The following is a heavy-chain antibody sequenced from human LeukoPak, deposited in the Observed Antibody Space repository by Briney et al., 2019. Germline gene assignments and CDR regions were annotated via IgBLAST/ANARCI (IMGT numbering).Heavy chain of an antibody. V-gene: IGHV1-18*01. D-gene: IGHD3-22*01. J-gene: IGHJ4*02. CDR2: ISAYNGNT. CDR1: GYTFTSYG. CDR3: ARRIVVVTTGPHFDY. Sequence: ASVKVSCKASGYTFTSYGISWVRRAPGQGLEWMGWISAYNGNTNYAQKLQGRVTMTTDTSTSTAYMELRSLRSDDTAVYYCARRIVVVTTGPHFDYWGQGTLVTVSS.